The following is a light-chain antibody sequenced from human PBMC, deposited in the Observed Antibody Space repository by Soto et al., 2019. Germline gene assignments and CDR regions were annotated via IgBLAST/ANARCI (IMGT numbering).Light chain of an antibody. CDR1: QSVSSY. CDR2: DAS. CDR3: QQCNNWPIT. J-gene: IGKJ5*01. V-gene: IGKV3-11*01. Sequence: EIVLTQSPATLSLSPGERVTLSCRASQSVSSYLAWYQQKPGQAPRLLIYDASNRATGIPARFSGSESGTDFTLTISSLEPEDFAVYYCQQCNNWPITFGQGTRLEIK.